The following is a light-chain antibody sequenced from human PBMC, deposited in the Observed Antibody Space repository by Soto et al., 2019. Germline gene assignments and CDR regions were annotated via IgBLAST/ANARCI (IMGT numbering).Light chain of an antibody. CDR1: QSVSSN. CDR2: DAS. CDR3: QQRSNWPIT. J-gene: IGKJ5*01. V-gene: IGKV3-11*01. Sequence: EVVMTQSPATLAVCPGEGATLSCRASQSVSSNFSAWYQQKPGQAPRLLIYDASNSATGIPARFSGSGSGTDFTLTISSLEPEDFAVYYCQQRSNWPITFGQGTRLEI.